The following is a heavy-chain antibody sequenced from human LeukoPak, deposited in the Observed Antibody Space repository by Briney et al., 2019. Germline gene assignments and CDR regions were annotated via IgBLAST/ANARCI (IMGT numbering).Heavy chain of an antibody. CDR3: ARGPDYYSGSFYFDN. J-gene: IGHJ4*02. D-gene: IGHD3-10*01. Sequence: SETLSLTCAAYGGSFSGYYWSWIRQPPGKGLEWIGEINHSGSTNYNPSLKSRVTISVDTSKNQFSLNLSSVTAADTAVYYCARGPDYYSGSFYFDNWGQGTLVTVSS. V-gene: IGHV4-34*01. CDR2: INHSGST. CDR1: GGSFSGYY.